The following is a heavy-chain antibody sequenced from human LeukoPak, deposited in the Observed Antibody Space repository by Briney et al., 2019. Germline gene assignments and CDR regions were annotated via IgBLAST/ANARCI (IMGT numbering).Heavy chain of an antibody. J-gene: IGHJ4*02. CDR1: GFTFGDYY. Sequence: GGSLRLSCAASGFTFGDYYMSWIRQAPGKGLEWVSSISSSSSYIYYADSVKGRFTISRDNAKNSLYLQMNSLRAEDTAVYYCARDGHDELGIPAQADYWGQGTLVTVSS. CDR2: ISSSSSYI. CDR3: ARDGHDELGIPAQADY. D-gene: IGHD7-27*01. V-gene: IGHV3-11*06.